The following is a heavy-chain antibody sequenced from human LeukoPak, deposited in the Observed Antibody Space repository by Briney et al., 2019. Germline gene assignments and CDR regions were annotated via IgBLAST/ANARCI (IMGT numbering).Heavy chain of an antibody. CDR2: ISAYNGNT. CDR3: ARAMPYYDSSGPFDY. CDR1: GYTFTSYG. Sequence: VASVKVSCKASGYTFTSYGISWVRQAPGQGLEWMGWISAYNGNTNYAQKLQGRVTMTTDTSTSTAYMELSSLRSEDMAVYYCARAMPYYDSSGPFDYWGQGTLVTVSS. J-gene: IGHJ4*02. V-gene: IGHV1-18*03. D-gene: IGHD3-22*01.